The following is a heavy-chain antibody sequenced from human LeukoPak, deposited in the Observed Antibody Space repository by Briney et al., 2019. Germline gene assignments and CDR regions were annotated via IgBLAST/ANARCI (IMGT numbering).Heavy chain of an antibody. Sequence: PGGSLRLSCAASGFTFSSYGMHWVRQAPGKGLEWVAFIRYDGSNKYYADSVKGRFTISRDNSKNTLYLQMNSLRAEDTAGYYCAKVLVIVPPHYMDVWGKGTTVTVSS. D-gene: IGHD3-3*01. V-gene: IGHV3-30*02. CDR3: AKVLVIVPPHYMDV. CDR1: GFTFSSYG. CDR2: IRYDGSNK. J-gene: IGHJ6*03.